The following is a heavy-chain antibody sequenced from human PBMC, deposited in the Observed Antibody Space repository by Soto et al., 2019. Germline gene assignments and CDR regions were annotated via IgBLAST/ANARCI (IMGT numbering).Heavy chain of an antibody. Sequence: QVQLVESGGGVVQPGRSLRLSCAASGFTFSSYGMHWVRQAPGKGLEWVAVIWYDGSNKYYADSVKGRFTISRDNSKKTRYLQMNSLRAEDTAVYYCARALQYYDICPNYYGMDVWGQGTTVTVSS. CDR3: ARALQYYDICPNYYGMDV. CDR2: IWYDGSNK. J-gene: IGHJ6*02. D-gene: IGHD3-9*01. V-gene: IGHV3-33*01. CDR1: GFTFSSYG.